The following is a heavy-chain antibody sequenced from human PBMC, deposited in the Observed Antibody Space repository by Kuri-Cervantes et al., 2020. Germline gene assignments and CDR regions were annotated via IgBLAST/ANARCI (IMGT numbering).Heavy chain of an antibody. J-gene: IGHJ4*02. D-gene: IGHD6-13*01. Sequence: LSLTCAASGFTFRTYGMHCVRQAPGKGLDWVAVISYDGSNKYYADSVKGRFTISRDNSKNTLYLQMNSLRAEDTAVYYCASLGGAAAGPIDYWGQGTLVTVSS. V-gene: IGHV3-30*03. CDR2: ISYDGSNK. CDR3: ASLGGAAAGPIDY. CDR1: GFTFRTYG.